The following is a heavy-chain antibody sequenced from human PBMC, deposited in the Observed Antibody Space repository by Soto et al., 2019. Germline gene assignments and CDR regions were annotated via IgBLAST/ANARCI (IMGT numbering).Heavy chain of an antibody. Sequence: QVQLQESGPGLVKPSQTLSLTCTVSGGSISSGDYYWSWIRQPPGKGLEWIGYIYYSGSTYYNPSLKSRVTISVDTSNNQFSLKLSSVTAADTAVYYCARDHYPYYYGSGSYYSYGMDVWGQGTTVTVSS. CDR2: IYYSGST. CDR3: ARDHYPYYYGSGSYYSYGMDV. J-gene: IGHJ6*02. D-gene: IGHD3-10*01. CDR1: GGSISSGDYY. V-gene: IGHV4-30-4*01.